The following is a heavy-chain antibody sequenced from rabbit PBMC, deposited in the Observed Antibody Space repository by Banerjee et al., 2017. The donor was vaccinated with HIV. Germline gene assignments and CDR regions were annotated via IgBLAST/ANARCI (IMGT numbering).Heavy chain of an antibody. J-gene: IGHJ4*01. CDR2: IDTADGNI. Sequence: QEQLEESGGDLVKPGGSLKVTCTVSGFDFSSYGVSWVRQAPGKGLEWIGYIDTADGNIYYASWVNGRFTISKTSSTTVTLQMTSLTAADTATYFCARDAGYAGSNLWGPGTLVTVS. CDR3: ARDAGYAGSNL. V-gene: IGHV1S45*01. CDR1: GFDFSSYG. D-gene: IGHD4-2*01.